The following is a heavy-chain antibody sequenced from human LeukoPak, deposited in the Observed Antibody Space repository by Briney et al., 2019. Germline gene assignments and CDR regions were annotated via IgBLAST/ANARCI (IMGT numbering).Heavy chain of an antibody. CDR1: GFTFSSYA. CDR3: AKGGRGYSYGLEYFQH. J-gene: IGHJ1*01. CDR2: ISGSGGST. Sequence: GGSLRLSCAASGFTFSSYAVSWVRQAPGKGLEWVSAISGSGGSTYYADSVKGRFTISRDNSKNTLYLQMNSLRAEDTAVYYCAKGGRGYSYGLEYFQHWGQGTLVTVSS. D-gene: IGHD5-18*01. V-gene: IGHV3-23*01.